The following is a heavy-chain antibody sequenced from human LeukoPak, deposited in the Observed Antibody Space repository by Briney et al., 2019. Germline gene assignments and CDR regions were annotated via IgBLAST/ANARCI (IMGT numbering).Heavy chain of an antibody. CDR2: INHSGST. V-gene: IGHV4-34*01. D-gene: IGHD2-2*01. Sequence: SETLSLTCAVYGGSFSGYYWSWIRQPPGKGLEWIGEINHSGSTNYNPSLKSRVTISVDTSKNQFSLKLCSVTAADTAVYYCERGNNDIVVVPAAIIIHFDYWGQGTLVTVSS. J-gene: IGHJ4*02. CDR1: GGSFSGYY. CDR3: ERGNNDIVVVPAAIIIHFDY.